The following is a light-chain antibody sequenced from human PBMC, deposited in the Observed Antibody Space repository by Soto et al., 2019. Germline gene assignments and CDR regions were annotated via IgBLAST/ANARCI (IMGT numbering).Light chain of an antibody. J-gene: IGKJ3*01. V-gene: IGKV1-39*01. CDR1: QTIGKY. Sequence: DIQMTQSPSSLSATVGDRITITCRASQTIGKYLNWYQQEPGRAPKLLIYAASYLQNGVPSRFSGSASGTDFTLSISNLRPEDFATYYCQQSFSIPFTFGPGTKVNIK. CDR3: QQSFSIPFT. CDR2: AAS.